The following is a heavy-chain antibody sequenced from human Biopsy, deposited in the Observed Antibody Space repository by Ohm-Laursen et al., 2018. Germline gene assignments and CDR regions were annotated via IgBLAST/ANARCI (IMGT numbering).Heavy chain of an antibody. D-gene: IGHD1-26*01. J-gene: IGHJ3*02. CDR2: VYYSGGT. CDR3: ARVEAGTYDALDI. CDR1: GGAIGSYY. Sequence: GTLSLTCTVSGGAIGSYYWTWIRQPPGKGLEWIGDVYYSGGTKYNPSLASRVTFSVDMSKSQFSLKLYSVTAADTAVYYCARVEAGTYDALDIWGQGALVAVSA. V-gene: IGHV4-59*01.